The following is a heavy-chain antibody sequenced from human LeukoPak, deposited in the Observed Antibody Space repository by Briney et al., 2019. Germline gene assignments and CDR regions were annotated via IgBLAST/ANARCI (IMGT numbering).Heavy chain of an antibody. CDR2: IKSKTNGETT. V-gene: IGHV3-15*01. J-gene: IGHJ4*02. Sequence: PGGSLRLSCTVSEFSFTDTWMYWVRQAPGKGLEWVGRIKSKTNGETTDYAAPVKGRFTISRDDSKDTLFLQMNSLRAEDTAVYYCAKSFVWGSYRGNVGSVDYWGQGTLVTVSS. D-gene: IGHD3-16*02. CDR1: EFSFTDTW. CDR3: AKSFVWGSYRGNVGSVDY.